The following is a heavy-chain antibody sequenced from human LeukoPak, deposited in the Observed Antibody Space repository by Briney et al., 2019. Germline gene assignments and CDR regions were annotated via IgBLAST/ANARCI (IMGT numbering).Heavy chain of an antibody. CDR2: ISAYNGNT. CDR1: GYTFNSYG. V-gene: IGHV1-18*01. CDR3: AREHSSGYQYYFDY. D-gene: IGHD3-22*01. Sequence: GASVKVSCKASGYTFNSYGITWVRQAPGQGLEWMGWISAYNGNTNYAQKLQGRVTMTTDTSTSTAYMELRSLRSDDTAVYYCAREHSSGYQYYFDYWGQGTLVTVSS. J-gene: IGHJ4*02.